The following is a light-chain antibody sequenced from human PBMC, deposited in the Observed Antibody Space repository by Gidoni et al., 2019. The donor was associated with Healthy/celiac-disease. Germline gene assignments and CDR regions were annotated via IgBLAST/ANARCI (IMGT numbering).Light chain of an antibody. CDR1: QSISSY. V-gene: IGKV1-39*01. Sequence: DIRITPFPSSLSASVGDRVPSTRRASQSISSYVYWYQQTPGKAPKLLIYAASSVQSGAPSRWSGSGSGTDFTLTISSLQPEDVATYYWQQSYSTAYTFGGGTKVEIK. CDR2: AAS. J-gene: IGKJ4*01. CDR3: QQSYSTAYT.